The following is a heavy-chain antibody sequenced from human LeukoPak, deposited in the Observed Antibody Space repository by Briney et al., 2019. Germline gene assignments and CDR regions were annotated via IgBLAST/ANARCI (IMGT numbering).Heavy chain of an antibody. Sequence: GGSLRLSCAASGFTFSSYDMHWVRQATGKGLEWVSAIGTAGDTYYPGSVKGRFTISRENAKNSLYLQMNSLRAGDTAVYYCARGHYYYDSSGYYQNWSDPWGQGTLVTVSS. CDR2: IGTAGDT. J-gene: IGHJ5*02. CDR3: ARGHYYYDSSGYYQNWSDP. CDR1: GFTFSSYD. V-gene: IGHV3-13*04. D-gene: IGHD3-22*01.